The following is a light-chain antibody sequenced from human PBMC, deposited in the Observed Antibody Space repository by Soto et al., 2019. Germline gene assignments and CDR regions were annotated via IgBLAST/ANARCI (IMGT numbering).Light chain of an antibody. CDR2: YDS. CDR1: NIGSKS. Sequence: SYELTQPPSVSVAPGKTARITCGGNNIGSKSVHWYQKKPGQAPVLVIYYDSDRPSGIPERFSGSNSGNTATLTISRVEAGDEADYYCQVWDSSSDHYVFGTGNKVTVL. V-gene: IGLV3-21*04. CDR3: QVWDSSSDHYV. J-gene: IGLJ1*01.